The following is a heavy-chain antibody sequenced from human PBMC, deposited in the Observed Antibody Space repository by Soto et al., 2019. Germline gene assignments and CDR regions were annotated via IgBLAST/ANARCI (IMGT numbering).Heavy chain of an antibody. CDR3: ERDSALSIAARIDGFDI. Sequence: GASVKVSCKASGYTFTSYGISWVRQAPGQGLEWMGWISAYNGNTNYAQKLQGRVTMTTDTSTSTAYMELRSLRSDDTAVYYCERDSALSIAARIDGFDIWGQGTMVTVS. CDR1: GYTFTSYG. J-gene: IGHJ3*02. V-gene: IGHV1-18*01. CDR2: ISAYNGNT. D-gene: IGHD6-6*01.